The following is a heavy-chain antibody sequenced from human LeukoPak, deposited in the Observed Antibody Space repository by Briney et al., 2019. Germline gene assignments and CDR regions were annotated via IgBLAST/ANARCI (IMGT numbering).Heavy chain of an antibody. J-gene: IGHJ6*03. CDR3: ARENQARESGTLTWGPKYFYSYYMDV. CDR1: GFTFSSYS. Sequence: PGGSLRLSCAASGFTFSSYSMNWVRQAPGKGLEWVSSISSSSSGTIYYADSVKGRFTISRDDGRQSLYLQMNNLRVEDTAVYYCARENQARESGTLTWGPKYFYSYYMDVWAKGTTVTVSS. CDR2: ISSSSSGTI. D-gene: IGHD2/OR15-2a*01. V-gene: IGHV3-48*01.